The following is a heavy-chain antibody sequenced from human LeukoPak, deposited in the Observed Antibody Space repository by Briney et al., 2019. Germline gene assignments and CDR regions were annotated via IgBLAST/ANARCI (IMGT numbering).Heavy chain of an antibody. CDR1: GFTFSSYA. J-gene: IGHJ4*02. CDR2: ISGSGGST. CDR3: AKALPRGHIVVVTAFDY. V-gene: IGHV3-23*01. Sequence: GGSLRLSCAASGFTFSSYAMSWVRQAPGKGLEWVSAISGSGGSTYYADSVKGRFTISRDNSKNTLYLQMNSLRAEDTAVYYCAKALPRGHIVVVTAFDYWGQGTLVTVSS. D-gene: IGHD2-21*02.